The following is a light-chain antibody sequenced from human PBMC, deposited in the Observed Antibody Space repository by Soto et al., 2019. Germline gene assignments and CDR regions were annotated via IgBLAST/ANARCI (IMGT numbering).Light chain of an antibody. V-gene: IGKV3-20*01. CDR3: QQYGSSPGT. J-gene: IGKJ5*01. CDR1: QSVNNNY. CDR2: RVA. Sequence: EVVLTQSPGTLSLSPGERATLSCRASQSVNNNYLAWYQQKPGQAPRLLIHRVAMRATGIPDRFSGSGSGADFILTISRVEPDDFAVYYCQQYGSSPGTCGQGTRLEIK.